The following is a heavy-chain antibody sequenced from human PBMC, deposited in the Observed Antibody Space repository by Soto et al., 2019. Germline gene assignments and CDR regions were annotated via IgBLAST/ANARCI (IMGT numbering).Heavy chain of an antibody. D-gene: IGHD3-16*02. J-gene: IGHJ4*02. CDR1: GFTFSSYA. CDR2: ISGSGGST. V-gene: IGHV3-23*01. CDR3: AKDNSVMITFGGVIVIPYFDY. Sequence: GGSLRLSCAASGFTFSSYAMSWVRQAPGKGLEWVSAISGSGGSTYYADSVKGRFTISRDNSKNTLYLQMNSLRAEDTAVYYCAKDNSVMITFGGVIVIPYFDYWGQGTLVTVSS.